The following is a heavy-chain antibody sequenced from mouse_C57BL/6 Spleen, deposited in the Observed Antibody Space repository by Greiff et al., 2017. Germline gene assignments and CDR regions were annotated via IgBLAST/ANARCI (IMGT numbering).Heavy chain of an antibody. D-gene: IGHD1-1*01. J-gene: IGHJ1*03. CDR2: IDPETGGT. CDR1: GYTFTDYE. CDR3: TRGNYGSSYVGWYFDV. V-gene: IGHV1-15*01. Sequence: QVQLQQSGAELVRPGASVTLSCKASGYTFTDYEMHWVKQTPVHGLEWIGAIDPETGGTAYNQKFKGKAILTADESSSTAYMALRSLTSEDSAVYYCTRGNYGSSYVGWYFDVWGTGTTVTVSS.